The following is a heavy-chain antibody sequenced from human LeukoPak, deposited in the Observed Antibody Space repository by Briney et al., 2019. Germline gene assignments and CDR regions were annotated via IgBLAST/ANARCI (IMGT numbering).Heavy chain of an antibody. CDR2: ISSSSSYI. D-gene: IGHD3-10*01. CDR3: ARVKKIYYYGSGSYTDAFDI. V-gene: IGHV3-21*01. CDR1: GFTFSSYS. J-gene: IGHJ3*02. Sequence: PGGSLRLSCAASGFTFSSYSMNWVRQAPGKGLEWVSSISSSSSYIYYADSVKGRFTISRDNAKNSLYLQMNSLRAEDTAVYYCARVKKIYYYGSGSYTDAFDIWGQGTMDTVSS.